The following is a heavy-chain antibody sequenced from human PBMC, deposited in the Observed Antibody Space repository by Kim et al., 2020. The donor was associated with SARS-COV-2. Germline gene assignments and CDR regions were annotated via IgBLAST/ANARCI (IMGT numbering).Heavy chain of an antibody. CDR1: GFTFSTYS. CDR3: ARDLGHCSGGRCLPLDY. CDR2: ITSSSSTT. V-gene: IGHV3-48*02. Sequence: GGSLRLSCAASGFTFSTYSMNWVRQAPGKGLEWISYITSSSSTTHYAESVKGRFTISRDNAKNSLYLQMNSLRDEDTAVYYCARDLGHCSGGRCLPLDYWGQGILVTVSS. D-gene: IGHD2-15*01. J-gene: IGHJ4*02.